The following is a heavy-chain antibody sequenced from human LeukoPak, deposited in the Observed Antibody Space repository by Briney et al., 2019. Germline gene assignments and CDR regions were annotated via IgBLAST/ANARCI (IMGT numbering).Heavy chain of an antibody. CDR3: TKGHYYGSGSYWV. CDR2: ISGSGGST. J-gene: IGHJ4*02. Sequence: GGSLRLSCAASGFIFSNYAMSWVRQAPGKGLEWVSGISGSGGSTVYADSVKGRFTISRDNSKNIMYLQMNSLRAEDTAVYYCTKGHYYGSGSYWVWGQGTLVTVSS. V-gene: IGHV3-23*01. CDR1: GFIFSNYA. D-gene: IGHD3-10*01.